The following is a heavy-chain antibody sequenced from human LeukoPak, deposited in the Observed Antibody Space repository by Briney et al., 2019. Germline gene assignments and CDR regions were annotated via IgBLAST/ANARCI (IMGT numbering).Heavy chain of an antibody. CDR1: GLTFSDAW. CDR3: AKDGNDIVVVPAAITTPYYYYGMDV. CDR2: ISGSGGST. D-gene: IGHD2-2*01. Sequence: GGSLRLSCVLSGLTFSDAWMSWVRQAPGKGLEWVSAISGSGGSTYYADSVKGRFTISRDNSKNTLYLQMNSLRAEDTAVYYCAKDGNDIVVVPAAITTPYYYYGMDVWGQGTTVTVSS. J-gene: IGHJ6*02. V-gene: IGHV3-23*01.